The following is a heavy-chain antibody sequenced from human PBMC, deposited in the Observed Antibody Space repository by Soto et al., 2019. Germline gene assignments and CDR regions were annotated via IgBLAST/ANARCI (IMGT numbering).Heavy chain of an antibody. V-gene: IGHV1-69*02. CDR2: IIPILGIA. D-gene: IGHD3-3*01. CDR1: GGTFSGYT. CDR3: ARPNSSITMFGEVTGPFDI. Sequence: EASVKVSCKASGGTFSGYTISWVRQAPGQGLEWMGRIIPILGIANYAQKFQGRVTITADKSTSTAYMELSSLSSEDKAVYYRARPNSSITMFGEVTGPFDIGGQGTMFTVSS. J-gene: IGHJ3*02.